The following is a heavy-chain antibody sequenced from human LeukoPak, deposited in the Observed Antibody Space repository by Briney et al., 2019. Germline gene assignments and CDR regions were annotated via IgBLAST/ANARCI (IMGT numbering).Heavy chain of an antibody. Sequence: SETLSLTCTVSGGSISSYYWSCIRQPAGKGMEWIGRIYTSGSTNYNPSLKSRVTMAVDTSKNPFSLKLSSVTAADTAVYYCARVQGSGTEGPWGQGTLVTVSS. CDR3: ARVQGSGTEGP. CDR2: IYTSGST. D-gene: IGHD3-10*01. CDR1: GGSISSYY. V-gene: IGHV4-4*07. J-gene: IGHJ5*02.